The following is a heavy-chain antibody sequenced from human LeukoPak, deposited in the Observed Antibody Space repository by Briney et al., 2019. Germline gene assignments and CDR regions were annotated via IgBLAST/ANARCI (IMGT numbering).Heavy chain of an antibody. J-gene: IGHJ3*02. CDR3: ARDNEGDYGDYYAFDI. CDR1: GGTFSSYA. V-gene: IGHV1-69*05. CDR2: IIPIFGTA. Sequence: GASVKVSCKASGGTFSSYAISWVRQAPGQGLEWMGRIIPIFGTANYAQKFQGRVTITTDESTSTAYMELSSLRSGDTAVYYCARDNEGDYGDYYAFDIWGQGTMVTVSS. D-gene: IGHD4-17*01.